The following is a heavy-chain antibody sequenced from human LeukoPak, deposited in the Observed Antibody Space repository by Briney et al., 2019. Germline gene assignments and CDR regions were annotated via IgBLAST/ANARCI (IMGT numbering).Heavy chain of an antibody. CDR2: ISKDGNSQ. D-gene: IGHD7-27*01. V-gene: IGHV3-30*04. CDR3: TGESFDI. J-gene: IGHJ3*02. CDR1: VFTFSSYA. Sequence: GWSLTLSYAASVFTFSSYALDLVRQAPGKGLEWVAVISKDGNSQNYAESVKCRFTISRDNSNNTLYLQMNSLRPEDTSVYYCTGESFDIWGQGTTVTVSS.